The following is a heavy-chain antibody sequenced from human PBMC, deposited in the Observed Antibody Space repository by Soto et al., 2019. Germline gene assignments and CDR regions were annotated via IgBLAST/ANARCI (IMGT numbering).Heavy chain of an antibody. CDR3: ASPRAEDAFDI. J-gene: IGHJ3*02. Sequence: GGSLRLSCAASGFTFSSYWMSWVRQAPGKGLEWVANIKQDGSEKYYVDSVKGRFTISRDNAKNSLYLQMNSLRAEDTAVYYCASPRAEDAFDIWGQGTMVTVSS. CDR1: GFTFSSYW. V-gene: IGHV3-7*01. CDR2: IKQDGSEK.